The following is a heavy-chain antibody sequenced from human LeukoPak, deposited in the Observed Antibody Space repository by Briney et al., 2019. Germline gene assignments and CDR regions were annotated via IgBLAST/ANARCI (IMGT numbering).Heavy chain of an antibody. Sequence: ASVKVSCKTSGYTFTSYDINWVRQAPGQGLEWMGWISAYNGNTNYAQKLQDRVTMTTDTSTSTAYMELRSLRSDDTAVYYCAREARRGSNWYGGNWFDPWGQGTLVTVSS. CDR3: AREARRGSNWYGGNWFDP. J-gene: IGHJ5*02. CDR1: GYTFTSYD. CDR2: ISAYNGNT. D-gene: IGHD6-13*01. V-gene: IGHV1-18*01.